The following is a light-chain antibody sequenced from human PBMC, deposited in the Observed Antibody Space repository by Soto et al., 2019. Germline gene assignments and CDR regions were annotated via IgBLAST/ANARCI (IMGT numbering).Light chain of an antibody. V-gene: IGKV1-33*01. CDR1: QDINIY. CDR3: QQYDILPIT. Sequence: EIQMTHSPSSLFASVGDRVTITCQATQDINIYLNWYQQKPGKAPNLLIYDASNLEIGVPSRFSGSGSGTHFTFTISSLQTEDIGTYYCQQYDILPITFGRGTRLEI. CDR2: DAS. J-gene: IGKJ5*01.